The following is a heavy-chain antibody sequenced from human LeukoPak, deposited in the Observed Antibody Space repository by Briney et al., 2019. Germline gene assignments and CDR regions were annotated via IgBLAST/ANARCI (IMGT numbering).Heavy chain of an antibody. CDR2: MAFDESDK. CDR3: AKDVEAGIAVAGTGGDY. CDR1: GFALSNFA. V-gene: IGHV3-30*04. Sequence: GGSLRLSCAASGFALSNFAVHWVRQAPGKGLEFVAVMAFDESDKYYADSVKGRFTISRDNSKNTLYLQMNSLRAEDTAVYYCAKDVEAGIAVAGTGGDYWGQGTLVTVSS. D-gene: IGHD6-19*01. J-gene: IGHJ4*02.